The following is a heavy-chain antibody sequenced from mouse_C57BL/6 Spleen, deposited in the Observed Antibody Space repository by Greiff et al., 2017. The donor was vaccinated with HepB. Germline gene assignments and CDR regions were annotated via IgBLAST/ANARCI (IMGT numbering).Heavy chain of an antibody. CDR3: ASPLYYYGSSYASFAWFAY. V-gene: IGHV1-59*01. Sequence: QVQLQQPGAELVRPGTSVKLYCKASGYTFTSYWMHWVKQRPGQGLEWIGVIDPSDSYTNYNQKFKGKATLTVDTSSSTAYMQLSSLTSEDSAVYYCASPLYYYGSSYASFAWFAYWGQGTLVTVSA. D-gene: IGHD1-1*01. CDR1: GYTFTSYW. CDR2: IDPSDSYT. J-gene: IGHJ3*01.